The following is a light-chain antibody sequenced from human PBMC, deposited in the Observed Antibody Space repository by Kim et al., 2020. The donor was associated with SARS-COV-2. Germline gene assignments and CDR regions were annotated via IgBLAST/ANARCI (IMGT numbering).Light chain of an antibody. CDR2: RSN. Sequence: GKRVTISCSGSSSNIGNNYIDWYQQLPGTAPKLLIYRSNQRPSGVPDRFSGSKSGTSAYLAISGLRSEDEADYYCAAWDDSLSGWVFGGGTQLTVL. J-gene: IGLJ3*02. CDR1: SSNIGNNY. CDR3: AAWDDSLSGWV. V-gene: IGLV1-47*01.